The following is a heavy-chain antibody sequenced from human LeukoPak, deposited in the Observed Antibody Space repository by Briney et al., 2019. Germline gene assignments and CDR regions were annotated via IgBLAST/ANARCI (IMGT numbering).Heavy chain of an antibody. CDR1: GFNFNSYT. CDR3: AKDLRPDGVDNFDH. J-gene: IGHJ4*02. D-gene: IGHD2-8*01. V-gene: IGHV3-23*01. Sequence: GGSLRLSCAASGFNFNSYTMDWVRQAPGKELQWVANILASGSPTYYADSVKGRFIISRDNSKNTVYLQMNSLRVEDTAIYYCAKDLRPDGVDNFDHWGQGILVTVSS. CDR2: ILASGSPT.